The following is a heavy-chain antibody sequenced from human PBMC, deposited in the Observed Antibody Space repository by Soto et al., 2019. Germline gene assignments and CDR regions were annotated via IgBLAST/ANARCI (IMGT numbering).Heavy chain of an antibody. J-gene: IGHJ3*02. CDR1: GFTFSGSA. V-gene: IGHV3-73*01. CDR3: SYNWNIDAFDI. CDR2: IRSKANSYAT. D-gene: IGHD1-20*01. Sequence: GGSLRLSCAASGFTFSGSAMHWVRQASGQGLEWVGRIRSKANSYATAYAASVKGRFTISRDDSKNTAYLQMNSLKTEDTAVYYCSYNWNIDAFDIWGQGTMVTVSS.